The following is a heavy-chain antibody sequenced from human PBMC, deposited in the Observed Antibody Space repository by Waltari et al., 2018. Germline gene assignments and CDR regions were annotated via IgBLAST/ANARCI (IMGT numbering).Heavy chain of an antibody. V-gene: IGHV3-7*01. J-gene: IGHJ6*02. CDR1: GFTFSSYW. CDR3: AREIDYYDSSGSLHYYGMDV. Sequence: EVQLVESGGGLVQPGGSLRLSCAASGFTFSSYWMSWVRQAPGKGLEWVANIKQDGSEKYYVDSVKGRLTISRDNAKNSLYLQMNSLRAEDTAVYYCAREIDYYDSSGSLHYYGMDVWGQGTTVTVSS. D-gene: IGHD3-22*01. CDR2: IKQDGSEK.